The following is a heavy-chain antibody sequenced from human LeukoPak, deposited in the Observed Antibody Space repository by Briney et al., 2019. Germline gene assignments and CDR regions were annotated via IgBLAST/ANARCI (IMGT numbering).Heavy chain of an antibody. CDR1: GFTFSSYA. V-gene: IGHV3-23*01. Sequence: GASLRLSCAASGFTFSSYAMGWVRQAPGKGLEWVSAISGSGGSTYYADSVKGRFTISRDNSKNTLYLQMNSLRAEDTAVYYCAKVSHYYDLKGHPSIDAFDIWGQGTMVTVSS. CDR3: AKVSHYYDLKGHPSIDAFDI. J-gene: IGHJ3*02. D-gene: IGHD3-22*01. CDR2: ISGSGGST.